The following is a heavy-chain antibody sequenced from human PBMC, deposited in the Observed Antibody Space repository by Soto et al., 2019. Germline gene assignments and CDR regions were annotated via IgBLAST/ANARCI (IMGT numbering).Heavy chain of an antibody. V-gene: IGHV3-23*01. CDR1: GFTFSSYA. J-gene: IGHJ4*02. D-gene: IGHD3-16*01. CDR2: ISGRGGIT. Sequence: GGSLRLSCAASGFTFSSYAMSWVRQAPGKGLEWVSAISGRGGITYYADSVKGRFTISRDNSKNTLYLQRNSLRAEDNAVYYCAKPKMILEQPRLAYYFDYWCQGILVYVS. CDR3: AKPKMILEQPRLAYYFDY.